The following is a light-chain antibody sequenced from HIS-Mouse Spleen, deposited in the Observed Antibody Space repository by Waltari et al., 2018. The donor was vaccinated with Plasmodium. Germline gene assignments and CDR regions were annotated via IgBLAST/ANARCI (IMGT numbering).Light chain of an antibody. Sequence: QAVLTQPSSLSASPGASASLTCTLRSGINVGTYRIYWYQQKPGSPPQYPLRYKSDSDKQQGSGVPSRFSGSKDASANAVTLLISGLQSEDEADYYCMIWHSSAWVFGGGTKLTVL. CDR2: YKSDSDK. V-gene: IGLV5-45*03. CDR1: SGINVGTYR. J-gene: IGLJ3*02. CDR3: MIWHSSAWV.